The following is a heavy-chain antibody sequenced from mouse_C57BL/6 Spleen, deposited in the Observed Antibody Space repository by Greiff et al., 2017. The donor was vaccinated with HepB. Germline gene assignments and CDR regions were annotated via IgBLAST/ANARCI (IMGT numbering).Heavy chain of an antibody. Sequence: VQLQQSGPGLVQPSQSLSITCTVSGFSLTSYGVHWVRQSPGKGLEWLGVIWRGGSTDYNAAFMSRLSITKDNSTSQVFFKMNSLQADDTAIYYCAKHEADGYLWYFDVWGTGTTVTVSS. CDR1: GFSLTSYG. J-gene: IGHJ1*03. D-gene: IGHD2-3*01. V-gene: IGHV2-5*01. CDR3: AKHEADGYLWYFDV. CDR2: IWRGGST.